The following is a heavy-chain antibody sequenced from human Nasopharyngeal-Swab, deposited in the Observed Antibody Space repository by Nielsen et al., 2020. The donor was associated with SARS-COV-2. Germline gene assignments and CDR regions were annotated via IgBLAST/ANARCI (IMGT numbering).Heavy chain of an antibody. D-gene: IGHD3-22*01. V-gene: IGHV3-23*01. CDR2: ISVSGDST. CDR3: VKGRYYYDSSGFYWDY. J-gene: IGHJ4*02. Sequence: GGSLRLSCAASGFTFSSYAMTWVRQAPGKGLEWVSDISVSGDSTDYADSVKGRLTISRDNSKNMLYLQMNSLRAEDTAVYYCVKGRYYYDSSGFYWDYWGQGTLVTVSS. CDR1: GFTFSSYA.